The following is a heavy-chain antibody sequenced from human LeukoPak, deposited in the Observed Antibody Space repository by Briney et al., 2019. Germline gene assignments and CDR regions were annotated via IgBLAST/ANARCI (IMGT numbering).Heavy chain of an antibody. CDR2: ISVYNGNT. CDR1: GYTFTNYG. CDR3: ARVGYYYDSSGYYYAIDY. J-gene: IGHJ4*02. V-gene: IGHV1-18*01. D-gene: IGHD3-22*01. Sequence: GASVKVSCKASGYTFTNYGISWVRQAPGQGLEWLGWISVYNGNTNYAQKLQGRVTMTTDTSTSTAYMELRSLRSDDTAVYYCARVGYYYDSSGYYYAIDYWGQGTLVTVSS.